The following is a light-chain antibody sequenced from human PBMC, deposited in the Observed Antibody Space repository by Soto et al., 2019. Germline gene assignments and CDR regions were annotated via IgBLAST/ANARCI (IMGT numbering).Light chain of an antibody. CDR3: QVWDSSSDHRV. Sequence: SSELTQPPSVSVAPGKTARITCGGNNIGSKSVHWYQQKPGQAPVLVIHSDSVRPSGIPERFSGSNSGNTATLTISRVEAGDEADYSCQVWDSSSDHRVFGGGTKLTVL. CDR2: SDS. CDR1: NIGSKS. J-gene: IGLJ2*01. V-gene: IGLV3-21*04.